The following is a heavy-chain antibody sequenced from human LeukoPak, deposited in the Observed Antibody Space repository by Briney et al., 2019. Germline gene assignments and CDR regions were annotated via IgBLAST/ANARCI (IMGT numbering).Heavy chain of an antibody. Sequence: ASVKVSCKASGYTFTSYYMHWVRQAPGQGLEWMGIINPSGGSTSYAQKFQGRVTMTRDTSTSTVYMELSSLRSEDTAVYYCARATSYYDFWSDQYYFDYWGQGTLVTVSS. J-gene: IGHJ4*02. CDR2: INPSGGST. V-gene: IGHV1-46*01. D-gene: IGHD3-3*01. CDR1: GYTFTSYY. CDR3: ARATSYYDFWSDQYYFDY.